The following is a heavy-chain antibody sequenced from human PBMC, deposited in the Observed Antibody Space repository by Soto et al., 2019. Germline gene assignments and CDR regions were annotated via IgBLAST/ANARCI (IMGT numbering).Heavy chain of an antibody. Sequence: GGSLRLSCAASGFTFSSYSMNWVRQAPGKGLEWVSSISSSSSYIYYADSVKGRFTISRDNAKNSLYLQMNSLRAEDTAVYYCARDRVAGTEFCYGMDVWGQGTTVTVSS. J-gene: IGHJ6*02. V-gene: IGHV3-21*01. CDR3: ARDRVAGTEFCYGMDV. D-gene: IGHD6-19*01. CDR1: GFTFSSYS. CDR2: ISSSSSYI.